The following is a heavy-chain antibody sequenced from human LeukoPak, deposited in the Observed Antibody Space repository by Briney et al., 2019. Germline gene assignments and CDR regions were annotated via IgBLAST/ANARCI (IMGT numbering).Heavy chain of an antibody. V-gene: IGHV5-51*01. CDR3: ARESYYYGSGNWFGP. J-gene: IGHJ5*02. CDR2: IYPGDPDT. D-gene: IGHD3-10*01. CDR1: GYSFASYW. Sequence: GESLKISCKGSGYSFASYWIGWVRRMPGKGLEWMGIIYPGDPDTRYSPSFQGQVTISADKSITTAYLQWSSLKASDTAMYYCARESYYYGSGNWFGPWGQGTLVTVSS.